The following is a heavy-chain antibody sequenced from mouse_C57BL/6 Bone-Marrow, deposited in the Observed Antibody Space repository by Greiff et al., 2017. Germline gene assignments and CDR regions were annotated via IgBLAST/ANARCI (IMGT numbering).Heavy chain of an antibody. CDR3: ASSPNWDYFDY. CDR1: GYTFTDYY. Sequence: EVQLQQSGPELVKPGASVKISCKASGYTFTDYYMNWVKQSHGKSLEWIGDINPTNGGTNYNQKFKGKATLTVDTSSSTAYLELRSLTSEDSAVYYCASSPNWDYFDYWGQGTTLTVSS. D-gene: IGHD4-1*01. J-gene: IGHJ2*01. V-gene: IGHV1-26*01. CDR2: INPTNGGT.